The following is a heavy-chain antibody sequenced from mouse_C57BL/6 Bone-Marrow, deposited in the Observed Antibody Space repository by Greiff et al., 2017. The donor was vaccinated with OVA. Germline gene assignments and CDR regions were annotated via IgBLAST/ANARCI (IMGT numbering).Heavy chain of an antibody. CDR2: ISSGSSTI. CDR3: AREKRFAY. CDR1: GFTFSDYG. V-gene: IGHV5-17*01. J-gene: IGHJ3*01. Sequence: EVKLVESGGGLVKPGGSLKLSCAASGFTFSDYGMHWVRQAPEKGLEWVAYISSGSSTIYYADTVKGRFTISRDNAKNTLFLQMTSLRSEDTAMYHCAREKRFAYWGQGTLVTVSA.